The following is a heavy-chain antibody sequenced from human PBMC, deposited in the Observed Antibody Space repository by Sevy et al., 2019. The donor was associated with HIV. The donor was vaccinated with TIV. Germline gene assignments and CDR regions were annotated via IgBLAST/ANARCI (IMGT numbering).Heavy chain of an antibody. Sequence: GGSLRLSCAASGFTFSDYYMSWIRQAPGKGLEWVSNISSSGSTIYYADSVKGRFTISRDNAKNSLYLQMNSLRAEDTAVYYCAGGHSSGWYNWFDPWGQGTLVTVSS. D-gene: IGHD6-19*01. CDR1: GFTFSDYY. V-gene: IGHV3-11*01. CDR3: AGGHSSGWYNWFDP. J-gene: IGHJ5*02. CDR2: ISSSGSTI.